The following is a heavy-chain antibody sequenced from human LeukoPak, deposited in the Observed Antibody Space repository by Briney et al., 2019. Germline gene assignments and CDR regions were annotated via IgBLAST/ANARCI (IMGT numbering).Heavy chain of an antibody. D-gene: IGHD2-2*01. V-gene: IGHV1-8*01. CDR3: ARETVVPAAIDY. J-gene: IGHJ4*02. CDR2: MNPNSGNT. Sequence: ASVKVSCKASGYTFTSHDINWVRQATGRGLEWMGWMNPNSGNTGYAQKFQGRVTMTRNTSISTAYMELSCLRSEDTAVYYCARETVVPAAIDYWGQGTLVTVSS. CDR1: GYTFTSHD.